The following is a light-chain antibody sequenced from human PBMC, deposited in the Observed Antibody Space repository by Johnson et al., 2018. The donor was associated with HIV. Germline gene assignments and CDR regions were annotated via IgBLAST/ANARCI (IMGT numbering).Light chain of an antibody. V-gene: IGLV1-51*01. CDR1: GSNIGDNY. Sequence: QSVLTQPPSVSAAPGQKVTISCSGIGSNIGDNYVSWYKHLPGTAPRLLIYDDIKRPSGIPDRFSGSKSGTSATLGITGLQTGDEADYYCGTWDSSLSAYVFGSGTRVTVL. CDR3: GTWDSSLSAYV. CDR2: DDI. J-gene: IGLJ1*01.